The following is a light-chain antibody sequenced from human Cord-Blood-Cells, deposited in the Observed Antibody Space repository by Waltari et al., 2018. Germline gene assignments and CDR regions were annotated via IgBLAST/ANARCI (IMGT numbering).Light chain of an antibody. CDR1: QYISNY. Sequence: DIQMTQSPYSLSASVGDRVTITCQECQYISNYLNWYQQKPGKAPKLLIYDASNLETGVPSRFSGSGSGTDFTFTISSLQPEDIATYYCQQYDNLPPSLTFGGGTKVEIK. CDR2: DAS. CDR3: QQYDNLPPSLT. V-gene: IGKV1-33*01. J-gene: IGKJ4*01.